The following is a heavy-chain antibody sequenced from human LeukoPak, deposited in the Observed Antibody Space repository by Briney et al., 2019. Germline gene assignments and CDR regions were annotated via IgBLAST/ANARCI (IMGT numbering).Heavy chain of an antibody. CDR3: ARRNAMDV. CDR2: INRDGSER. V-gene: IGHV3-7*03. Sequence: GGSLRLSCTASGFTFGDYVVSWFRQAPGKGLEWVANINRDGSERYYVDSVKGRFTISRDDAKSSLYLQMNSLRAEDTAVYYCARRNAMDVWGQGTTVIVFS. J-gene: IGHJ6*02. CDR1: GFTFGDYV.